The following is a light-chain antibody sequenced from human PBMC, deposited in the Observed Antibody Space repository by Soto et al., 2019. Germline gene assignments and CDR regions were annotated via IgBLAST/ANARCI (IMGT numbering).Light chain of an antibody. CDR2: QDN. CDR3: QAWDSITYVI. Sequence: SYELTQPPSVSVSPGQTASITCSANKLGDKYAYWYQQKPGQSPVLVIYQDNKRPSGIPGRFSGSNFGDTATLTISGTQAMDEADYYCQAWDSITYVIFGGGTKVTVL. J-gene: IGLJ2*01. CDR1: KLGDKY. V-gene: IGLV3-1*01.